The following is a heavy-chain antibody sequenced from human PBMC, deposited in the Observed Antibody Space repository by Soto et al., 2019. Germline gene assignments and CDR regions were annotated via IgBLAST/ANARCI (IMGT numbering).Heavy chain of an antibody. CDR3: ARVHIAAAGTYYFDY. V-gene: IGHV4-59*01. CDR2: IYYSGST. CDR1: GGSIISYY. D-gene: IGHD6-13*01. J-gene: IGHJ4*02. Sequence: SETLSLTCTVSGGSIISYYCSCIRHPPGKGLEWIGYIYYSGSTNYNPSLKSRVTISVDTSKNQFSLKLSSVTAADTAVYYCARVHIAAAGTYYFDYWGQGTLVTVSS.